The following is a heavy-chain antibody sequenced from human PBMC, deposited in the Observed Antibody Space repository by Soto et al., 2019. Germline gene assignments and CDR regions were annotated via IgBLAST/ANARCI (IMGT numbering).Heavy chain of an antibody. V-gene: IGHV1-46*01. CDR1: GYTFTNYG. CDR2: IIPNDGST. CDR3: VGIWDFDWLN. Sequence: ASVKVSFKASGYTFTNYGITWVRQAPGQGLEWMGIIIPNDGSTNYSQKFQGRVTMTRDTSTSTVYMELSSLRSEDTAVYYCVGIWDFDWLNWGQGTLVTVSS. D-gene: IGHD3-9*01. J-gene: IGHJ4*02.